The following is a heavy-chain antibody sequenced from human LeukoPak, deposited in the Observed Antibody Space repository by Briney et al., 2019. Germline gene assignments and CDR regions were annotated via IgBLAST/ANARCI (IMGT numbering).Heavy chain of an antibody. V-gene: IGHV3-21*01. D-gene: IGHD3-9*01. CDR1: GFTLSTSA. CDR3: ARDPLRYLRVGHYDY. Sequence: PGGSLRLSCAASGFTLSTSAMNWVRQVPGKGLEWVSSIDLDSSHIYYAASVRGRFTISRDNARNSVYLQMNSLRVEDTAVYYCARDPLRYLRVGHYDYWGQGTLVAVSS. J-gene: IGHJ4*02. CDR2: IDLDSSHI.